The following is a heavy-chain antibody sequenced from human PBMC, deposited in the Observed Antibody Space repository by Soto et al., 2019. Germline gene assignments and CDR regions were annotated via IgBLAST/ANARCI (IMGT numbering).Heavy chain of an antibody. CDR2: ISGSGGST. J-gene: IGHJ4*02. Sequence: EVQLLESGGGLVQPGGSLRLSCAASGFTFSNYAMNWVRQAPGKGLEWVSVISGSGGSTYYADSVKGRFTISSDNSMHTLYVQINSLRAEGTAVYYCARRSSSWYVDYWGQGTLVCVSS. CDR1: GFTFSNYA. V-gene: IGHV3-23*01. D-gene: IGHD6-13*01. CDR3: ARRSSSWYVDY.